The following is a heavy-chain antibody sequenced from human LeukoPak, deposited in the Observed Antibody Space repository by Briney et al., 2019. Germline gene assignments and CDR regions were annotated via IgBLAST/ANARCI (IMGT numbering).Heavy chain of an antibody. CDR1: GFTFSSYA. J-gene: IGHJ4*02. CDR2: ISGSGGST. CDR3: ARETGSAVGSTDFDY. V-gene: IGHV3-23*01. Sequence: PGGSLRLSCAASGFTFSSYAMSWVRQAPGKGLEWVSAISGSGGSTYYADSVKGRFTISRDNSENTLYLQMNSLRAEDTAVYYCARETGSAVGSTDFDYWGQGTLVTVSS. D-gene: IGHD4-17*01.